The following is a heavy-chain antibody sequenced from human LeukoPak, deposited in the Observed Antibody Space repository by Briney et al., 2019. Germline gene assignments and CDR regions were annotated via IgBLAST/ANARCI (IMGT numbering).Heavy chain of an antibody. CDR2: ISYDGSNK. CDR1: GFTFSSYA. D-gene: IGHD6-13*01. Sequence: GGSLRLSCAASGFTFSSYAMHWVRQAPGKGLEGVAVISYDGSNKYYADSVKGRFTISRDNSKNTLYLQMNSLRAEDTAVYYCANTAAGTIAYWGQGTLVTVSS. CDR3: ANTAAGTIAY. J-gene: IGHJ4*02. V-gene: IGHV3-30*04.